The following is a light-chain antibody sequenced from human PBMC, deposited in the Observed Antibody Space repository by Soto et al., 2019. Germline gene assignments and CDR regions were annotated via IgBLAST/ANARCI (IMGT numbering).Light chain of an antibody. J-gene: IGKJ1*01. CDR1: QSVSSY. CDR2: DAS. V-gene: IGKV3D-15*01. CDR3: QQYNNWPWT. Sequence: EIVMTQSPATLPVSPGERVTLSCRASQSVSSYLAWYQQKPGQAPRLLIYDASNRATGIPARFSGSGSGTEFTLTISTLQSEDFAVYYCQQYNNWPWTFGQGTKVDIK.